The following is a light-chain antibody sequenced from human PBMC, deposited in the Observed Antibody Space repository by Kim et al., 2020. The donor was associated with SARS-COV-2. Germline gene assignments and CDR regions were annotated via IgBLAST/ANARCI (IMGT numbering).Light chain of an antibody. CDR1: QSVSSN. J-gene: IGKJ4*01. V-gene: IGKV3-15*01. CDR3: QQYNNWPLT. CDR2: GAS. Sequence: EIVMTQSPATLSVSPGERVTLSCRASQSVSSNLAWYQQKPGQAPRLLIYGASTRATGIPGRFSGSGSGTEFTLTISSLQPEDFAVYYCQQYNNWPLTFGGGTKVEI.